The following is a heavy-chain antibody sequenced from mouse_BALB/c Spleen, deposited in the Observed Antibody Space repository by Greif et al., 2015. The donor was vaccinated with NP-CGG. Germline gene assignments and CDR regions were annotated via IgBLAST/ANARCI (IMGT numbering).Heavy chain of an antibody. CDR1: GFNIKDTY. J-gene: IGHJ4*01. V-gene: IGHV14-3*02. D-gene: IGHD1-2*01. CDR2: IDPANGNT. CDR3: AFSTTAGSYYAMDY. Sequence: VQLKHSGAELVKPGASVKLSCTASGFNIKDTYMHWVKQRPEQGLEWIGRIDPANGNTKYDPKFQGKATITADTSSNTSSLQLSSLTSEDTAVYYCAFSTTAGSYYAMDYWGQGTSVTVSS.